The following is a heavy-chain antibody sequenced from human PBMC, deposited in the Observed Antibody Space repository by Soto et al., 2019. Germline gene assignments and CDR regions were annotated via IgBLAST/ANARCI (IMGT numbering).Heavy chain of an antibody. CDR1: GGSISSGGYY. D-gene: IGHD5-12*01. V-gene: IGHV4-31*03. Sequence: QVQLQESGPGLVKPSQTLSLTCTVSGGSISSGGYYWSWIRQHPGKGLEWIGYIYYSGSTYYNPSLKSRVTISVDTSKNQFALKLSSVTAADTAVYYCARGEMATTGYNWFDPWGQGTLVTVSS. CDR2: IYYSGST. J-gene: IGHJ5*02. CDR3: ARGEMATTGYNWFDP.